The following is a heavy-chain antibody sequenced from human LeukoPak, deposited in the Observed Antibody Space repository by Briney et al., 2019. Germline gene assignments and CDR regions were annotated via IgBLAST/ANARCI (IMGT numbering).Heavy chain of an antibody. Sequence: SETLSLTCTVSGGSISSHYWSWIRQPPGKGLEWMGYIYYSGSTNYNPSLKSRVTISVDTSKNQFSLKLSSVTAADTAVYYCARHPSYSRTEYHYYMDVWGKGTTVTVSS. V-gene: IGHV4-59*11. CDR1: GGSISSHY. CDR2: IYYSGST. J-gene: IGHJ6*03. CDR3: ARHPSYSRTEYHYYMDV. D-gene: IGHD2-21*01.